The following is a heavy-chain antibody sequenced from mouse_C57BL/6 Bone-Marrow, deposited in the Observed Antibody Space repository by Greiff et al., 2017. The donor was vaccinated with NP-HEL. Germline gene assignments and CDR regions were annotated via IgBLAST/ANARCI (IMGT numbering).Heavy chain of an antibody. V-gene: IGHV5-16*01. CDR1: GFTFSDYY. CDR3: ASYDYAGDYYAMDY. D-gene: IGHD2-4*01. CDR2: INYDGSST. Sequence: EVKVVESEGGLVQPGSSMKLSCTASGFTFSDYYMAWVRQVPEKGLEWVANINYDGSSTYYLDSLKSRFIISRDNAKNILYLQMSSLKSEDTATYYCASYDYAGDYYAMDYWGQGTSVTVSS. J-gene: IGHJ4*01.